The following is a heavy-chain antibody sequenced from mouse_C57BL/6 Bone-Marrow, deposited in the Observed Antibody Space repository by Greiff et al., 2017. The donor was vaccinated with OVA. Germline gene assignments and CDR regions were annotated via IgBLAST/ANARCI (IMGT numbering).Heavy chain of an antibody. J-gene: IGHJ2*01. D-gene: IGHD1-1*01. CDR1: GYTFTEYT. Sequence: VQLKESGAELVKPGASVKLSCKASGYTFTEYTIHWVKQRSGQGLEWIGWFYPGSGSIKYNEKFKDKATLTADKSSSAVYMELSRLTSEDSAVYFCARHEITTVVPYYFDYWGQGTTLTVSS. V-gene: IGHV1-62-2*01. CDR3: ARHEITTVVPYYFDY. CDR2: FYPGSGSI.